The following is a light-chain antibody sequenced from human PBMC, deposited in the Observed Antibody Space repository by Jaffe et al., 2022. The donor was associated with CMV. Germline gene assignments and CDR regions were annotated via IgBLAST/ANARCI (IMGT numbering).Light chain of an antibody. Sequence: DIQMTQSPPSLSASVGDRVTITCRASQNINNYLNWYQQKPGKAPKLLIYAASNLQSGVPSRFSGSTSGTDFTLTISSLQPEDFATYYCQQSYHTPLTFGPGTKVDIK. J-gene: IGKJ3*01. V-gene: IGKV1-39*01. CDR3: QQSYHTPLT. CDR2: AAS. CDR1: QNINNY.